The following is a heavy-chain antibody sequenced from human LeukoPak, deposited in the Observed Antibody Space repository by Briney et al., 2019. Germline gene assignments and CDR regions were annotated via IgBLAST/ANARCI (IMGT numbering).Heavy chain of an antibody. V-gene: IGHV4-31*03. CDR1: GGSISSGGYY. J-gene: IGHJ4*02. CDR2: IYYSGST. D-gene: IGHD2-2*01. Sequence: PSQTLSLTCTVSGGSISSGGYYWRWIRQHPGKGLEWIGYIYYSGSTYYNPSLKSRVTISVDTSKNQFSLKLSSVTAADTAVYYCAREGEPAASFDYWGQGTLVTVSS. CDR3: AREGEPAASFDY.